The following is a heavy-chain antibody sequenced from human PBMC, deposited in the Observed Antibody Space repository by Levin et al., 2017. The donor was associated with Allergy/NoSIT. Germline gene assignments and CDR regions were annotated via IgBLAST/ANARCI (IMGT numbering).Heavy chain of an antibody. J-gene: IGHJ6*02. CDR1: GFTFSSYW. D-gene: IGHD2-15*01. Sequence: GESLKISCAASGFTFSSYWMSWVRQAPGKGLEWVANIKQDGSEKYYADSVKGRFTISRDNAKNSLYLQMNSLRAEDTAVYYCARDKHCSGGSCYPGASYYYYGMDGWGQGTTVTVSS. CDR2: IKQDGSEK. CDR3: ARDKHCSGGSCYPGASYYYYGMDG. V-gene: IGHV3-7*01.